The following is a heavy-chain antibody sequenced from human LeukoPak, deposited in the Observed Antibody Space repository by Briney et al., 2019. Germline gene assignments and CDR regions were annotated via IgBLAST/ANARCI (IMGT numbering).Heavy chain of an antibody. J-gene: IGHJ4*02. CDR3: ASSGYSYGYGEDC. Sequence: SQTLSLTCTVSGGSISSGDYYWSWIRQPPGKGLEWIGYIYYSGSTYYNPSLKSRVTISVDTSKNQFSLKLSSVTAADTAVYYCASSGYSYGYGEDCWGQGTLVTVSS. CDR1: GGSISSGDYY. V-gene: IGHV4-30-4*01. D-gene: IGHD5-18*01. CDR2: IYYSGST.